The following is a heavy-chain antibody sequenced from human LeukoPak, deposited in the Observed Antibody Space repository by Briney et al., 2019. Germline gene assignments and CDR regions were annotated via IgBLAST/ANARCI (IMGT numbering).Heavy chain of an antibody. Sequence: ASVKVSCKASGYTFTSYGISWVRQAPGQGLEWMGWISAYNGNTNYAQKFQGRVTMTRNTSISTAYMELSSLRSEDTAVYYCARGGGAAYNWFDPWGQGTLVTVSS. CDR1: GYTFTSYG. D-gene: IGHD3-16*01. V-gene: IGHV1-18*01. CDR2: ISAYNGNT. CDR3: ARGGGAAYNWFDP. J-gene: IGHJ5*02.